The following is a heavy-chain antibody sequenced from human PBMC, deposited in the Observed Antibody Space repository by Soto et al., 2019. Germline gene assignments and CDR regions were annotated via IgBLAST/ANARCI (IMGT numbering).Heavy chain of an antibody. J-gene: IGHJ5*02. D-gene: IGHD3-10*01. CDR3: ARDEYYYGSGSYSKNWFDP. V-gene: IGHV4-4*07. CDR1: GGSLSSYY. Sequence: SETLSLTCTVSGGSLSSYYWSYIRQSAGKRLEWIGRIYMSGITDYNPSLKSRVTMSVDRSKNQFSLKVSSVTAADTAVYYCARDEYYYGSGSYSKNWFDPLGQG. CDR2: IYMSGIT.